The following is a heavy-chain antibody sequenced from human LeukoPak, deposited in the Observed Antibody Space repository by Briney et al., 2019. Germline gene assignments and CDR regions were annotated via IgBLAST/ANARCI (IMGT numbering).Heavy chain of an antibody. D-gene: IGHD3-16*01. V-gene: IGHV3-30*04. J-gene: IGHJ4*02. CDR2: ISFDGGDK. CDR1: GLTFETYT. Sequence: GGSLTLSCAVSGLTFETYTFYWVRHSPGRGLEWVALISFDGGDKYYAESVKGRFTISRDNSRRTLFLEMSSVTPDDTAVYHCARGLLRPYFDYWGPGTLVTVS. CDR3: ARGLLRPYFDY.